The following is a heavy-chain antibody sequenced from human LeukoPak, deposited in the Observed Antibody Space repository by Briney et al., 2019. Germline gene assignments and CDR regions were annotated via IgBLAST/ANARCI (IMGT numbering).Heavy chain of an antibody. Sequence: GGSLRLSCAASGFTVSSNYMSWVRQAPGKGLEWVSVIYSGGSTYYADSVKGRFTISRDNSKNTLYLQMNSLRAEDTAVYYCARAYSSGWPELAFDYWGQGTLVTVSS. CDR1: GFTVSSNY. V-gene: IGHV3-53*01. D-gene: IGHD6-19*01. CDR2: IYSGGST. CDR3: ARAYSSGWPELAFDY. J-gene: IGHJ4*02.